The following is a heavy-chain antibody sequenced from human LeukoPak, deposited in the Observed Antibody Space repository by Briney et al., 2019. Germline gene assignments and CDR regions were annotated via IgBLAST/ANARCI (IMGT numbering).Heavy chain of an antibody. CDR1: GDSISSGSYY. J-gene: IGHJ5*02. CDR3: ASCSYWYYFDP. Sequence: PSETLSLTCTVSGDSISSGSYYWNWIRQPAGKGLEWIGRIYTSGSTHYNPSLKSRVTISVDTSKNQFSLKLTSVTAADTAVYYCASCSYWYYFDPWGHGTLVTVSS. D-gene: IGHD6-13*01. V-gene: IGHV4-61*02. CDR2: IYTSGST.